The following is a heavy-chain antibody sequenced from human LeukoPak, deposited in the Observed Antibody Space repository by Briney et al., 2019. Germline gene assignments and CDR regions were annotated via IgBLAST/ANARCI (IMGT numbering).Heavy chain of an antibody. CDR3: AKAGSVLDNWFDP. J-gene: IGHJ5*02. CDR1: GFTFSSYA. D-gene: IGHD1-26*01. V-gene: IGHV3-23*01. CDR2: ISGSGGST. Sequence: GGSLRLSCAASGFTFSSYAMSGVRQAPGRGREWVSAISGSGGSTYYADSVRGRFTISRDNSKNTLYLQMNSLRAEDTAVYYCAKAGSVLDNWFDPWGQGTLVTVSS.